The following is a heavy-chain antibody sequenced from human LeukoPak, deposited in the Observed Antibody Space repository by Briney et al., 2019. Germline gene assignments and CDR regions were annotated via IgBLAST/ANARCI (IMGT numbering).Heavy chain of an antibody. D-gene: IGHD3-22*01. Sequence: GESLKISCTGSGYSFSNYWIDWVRQMPGKGLEWMGIIYPGDSDTRYSPSFQGQVTISVDKSISTAYLQWSSLKASDTAMYYCARIYSDYYDSSGYLDYWGQGTLVTVSP. CDR1: GYSFSNYW. CDR3: ARIYSDYYDSSGYLDY. J-gene: IGHJ4*02. CDR2: IYPGDSDT. V-gene: IGHV5-51*01.